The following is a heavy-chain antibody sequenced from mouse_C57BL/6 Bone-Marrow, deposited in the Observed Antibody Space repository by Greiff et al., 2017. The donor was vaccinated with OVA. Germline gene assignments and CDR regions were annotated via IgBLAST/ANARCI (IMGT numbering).Heavy chain of an antibody. CDR1: GFTFSDAW. CDR3: TLPYGSSAAWFAY. V-gene: IGHV6-6*01. D-gene: IGHD1-1*01. J-gene: IGHJ3*01. Sequence: EVKVEESGGGLVQPGGSMKLSCAASGFTFSDAWMDWVRQSPEKGLEWVAEIRNKANNHATYYAESVKGRFTISRDDSKSSVYLQMNSLRAEDTGIYYCTLPYGSSAAWFAYWGQGTLVTVSA. CDR2: IRNKANNHAT.